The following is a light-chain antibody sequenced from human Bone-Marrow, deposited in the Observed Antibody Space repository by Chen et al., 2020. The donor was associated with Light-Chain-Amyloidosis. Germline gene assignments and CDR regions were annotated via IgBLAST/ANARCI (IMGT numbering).Light chain of an antibody. CDR2: RAT. CDR3: QAADSSGTYEVI. Sequence: SYELTQPPSVSASPGHTARITCSGDDLPTKYAYWYQQKPGQAPVLVIHRATERPSGISERFSSSSSGTTATLTSSGIQAEDEADYHCQAADSSGTYEVIFGGGTKLTVL. V-gene: IGLV3-25*03. J-gene: IGLJ2*01. CDR1: DLPTKY.